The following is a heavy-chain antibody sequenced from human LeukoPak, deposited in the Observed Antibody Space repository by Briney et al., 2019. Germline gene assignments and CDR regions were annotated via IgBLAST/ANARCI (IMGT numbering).Heavy chain of an antibody. V-gene: IGHV4-59*08. CDR1: GGSMNSYY. CDR2: IYYSGST. D-gene: IGHD3-9*01. J-gene: IGHJ4*02. CDR3: ARSLRVILTGYSYFDY. Sequence: PSETLSLTCSVSGGSMNSYYWSWIRQSPGKGLEWIGYIYYSGSTNYNPSLKSRVTISVDTSKNQFSLKLSSVTAADTAVYYCARSLRVILTGYSYFDYWGQGTLVTVSS.